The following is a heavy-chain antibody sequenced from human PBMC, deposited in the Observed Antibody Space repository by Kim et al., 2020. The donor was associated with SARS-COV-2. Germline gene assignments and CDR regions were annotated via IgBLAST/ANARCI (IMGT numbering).Heavy chain of an antibody. CDR1: GFTFRDYA. CDR3: AKEGTLATAGTCSYFQH. V-gene: IGHV3-9*01. J-gene: IGHJ1*01. CDR2: ISGNNGHI. D-gene: IGHD6-13*01. Sequence: GGSLRLSCAGSGFTFRDYAMHWVRQAPGKGLEWVSGISGNNGHIDYADSVRGRFTISRDNAKNSLYLQINSQRVEDTALYYCAKEGTLATAGTCSYFQHWGQGTLGSVSS.